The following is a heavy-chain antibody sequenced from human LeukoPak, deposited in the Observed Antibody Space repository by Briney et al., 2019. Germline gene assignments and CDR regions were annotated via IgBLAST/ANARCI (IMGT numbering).Heavy chain of an antibody. Sequence: GASVKVSCKASGYTVTSYGISWVRQAPGQGLEWMGWISAYNGNTNYAQKLQGRVTMTTDTSTSTAYMELRSLRSDDTAVYYCARDLNGYCSSTSCYQMGNWGQGTLVTVSS. CDR2: ISAYNGNT. CDR3: ARDLNGYCSSTSCYQMGN. J-gene: IGHJ4*02. V-gene: IGHV1-18*04. D-gene: IGHD2-2*01. CDR1: GYTVTSYG.